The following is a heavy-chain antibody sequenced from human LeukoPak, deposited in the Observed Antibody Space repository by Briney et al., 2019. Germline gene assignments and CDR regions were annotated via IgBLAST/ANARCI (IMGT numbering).Heavy chain of an antibody. CDR1: GFTFSSNA. J-gene: IGHJ4*02. Sequence: GGSLRLSCAGSGFTFSSNALSWVRQAPGKGLEWVSAINPIGGNTYYADSVRGRFTISRDNSKNTLYLQMNTLRAEDTAVYCCAKKRSPGEGGNSSAYGRPGTLATLSS. CDR3: AKKRSPGEGGNSSAY. V-gene: IGHV3-23*01. CDR2: INPIGGNT. D-gene: IGHD3-10*01.